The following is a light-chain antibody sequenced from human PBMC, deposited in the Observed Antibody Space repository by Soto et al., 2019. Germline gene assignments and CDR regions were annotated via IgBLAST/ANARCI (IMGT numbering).Light chain of an antibody. CDR2: KAS. Sequence: EIRLTQSHSTLSVSVGERVTITCRASQTISSWLAWYQQKPGKAPKLLIYKASTLKSGVPSRFSGSGSGTEYTLTIRCLQPDYSATHNCQRHSSYSETLGRGTKVDIK. V-gene: IGKV1-5*03. CDR3: QRHSSYSET. J-gene: IGKJ4*01. CDR1: QTISSW.